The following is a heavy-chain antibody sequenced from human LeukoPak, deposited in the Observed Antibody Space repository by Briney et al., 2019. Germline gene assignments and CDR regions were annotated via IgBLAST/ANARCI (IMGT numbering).Heavy chain of an antibody. CDR1: GGSFSGYY. CDR3: VRGYGSGSYWNY. V-gene: IGHV4-34*01. CDR2: VERSGST. J-gene: IGHJ4*02. D-gene: IGHD3-10*01. Sequence: SETLSLTCAVYGGSFSGYYWSWIRQPPGKGLEWIGEVERSGSTNYNPSLKSRVTISVDTSKKQFSLKLTSVTAVDTAVYYCVRGYGSGSYWNYWGQGTLVTVSS.